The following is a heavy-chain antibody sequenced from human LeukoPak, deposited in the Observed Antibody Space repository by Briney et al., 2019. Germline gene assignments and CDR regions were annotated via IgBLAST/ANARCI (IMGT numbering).Heavy chain of an antibody. CDR1: GGSISSGGYY. CDR2: IYYSGST. J-gene: IGHJ4*02. V-gene: IGHV4-31*03. D-gene: IGHD4-17*01. CDR3: ARADNGDYVFDY. Sequence: SETLSLTCTVSGGSISSGGYYWSWIRQHPGKGLEWIGYIYYSGSTYYNPSLKSRVTISVDTSKNQFSLKLSSVTAADTAVYYCARADNGDYVFDYWGQGTLVTVSS.